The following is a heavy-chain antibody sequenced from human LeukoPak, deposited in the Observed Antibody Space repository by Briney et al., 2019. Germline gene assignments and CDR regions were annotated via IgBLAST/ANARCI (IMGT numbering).Heavy chain of an antibody. Sequence: GESLKISCKGSGYSFTSYWIGWVRQMPGKGLEWMEIIYPGDSDTRYSPSFQGQVTISADKSISTAYLQWSSLKASDTAMYYCAGRQVVPAAISHWYFDLWGRGTLVTVSS. CDR1: GYSFTSYW. J-gene: IGHJ2*01. V-gene: IGHV5-51*01. CDR2: IYPGDSDT. CDR3: AGRQVVPAAISHWYFDL. D-gene: IGHD2-2*01.